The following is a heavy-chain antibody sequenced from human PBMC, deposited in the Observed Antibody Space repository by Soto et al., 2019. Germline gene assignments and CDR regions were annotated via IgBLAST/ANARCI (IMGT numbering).Heavy chain of an antibody. CDR3: AKDVASGGSDAFDI. D-gene: IGHD5-12*01. Sequence: EVQLVESGGGLVQPGRSLRLSCAASGFTFDDYAMHWVRQAPGKDLDWVSGINWNSGSIGYADSVKGQFTISKDNAKNYLYLQMNSLRAEDTALYYCAKDVASGGSDAFDIWGQGTMVHVSS. CDR2: INWNSGSI. J-gene: IGHJ3*02. CDR1: GFTFDDYA. V-gene: IGHV3-9*01.